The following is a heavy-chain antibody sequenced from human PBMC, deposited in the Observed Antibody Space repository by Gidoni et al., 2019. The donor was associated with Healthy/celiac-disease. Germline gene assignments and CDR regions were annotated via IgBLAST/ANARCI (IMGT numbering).Heavy chain of an antibody. D-gene: IGHD2-2*01. CDR1: GGSFSGYY. CDR3: ARVRRGQLLWYGGGWFDP. J-gene: IGHJ5*02. CDR2: INHSGST. Sequence: QVQLQQWGAGLLKPSETLSLTCAVYGGSFSGYYWSWIRQPPGKGLEWIGEINHSGSTNYNPSLKSRVTISVDTSKNQFSLKLSSVTAADTAVYYCARVRRGQLLWYGGGWFDPWGQGTLVTVSS. V-gene: IGHV4-34*01.